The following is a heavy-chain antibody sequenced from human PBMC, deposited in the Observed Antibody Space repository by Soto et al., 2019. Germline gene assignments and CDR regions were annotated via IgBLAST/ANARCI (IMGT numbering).Heavy chain of an antibody. D-gene: IGHD6-19*01. CDR1: GFTFSSYS. CDR2: ISSSSSYI. J-gene: IGHJ6*02. Sequence: GGSLRLSCAASGFTFSSYSMNWVRQAPGKGLEWVSSISSSSSYIYYADSVKGRFTISRDNAKNSLYLQMNSLRAEDTAVYYCARDVDYGDSSGWYGYYYYGMDVWGQGTTVTVAS. V-gene: IGHV3-21*01. CDR3: ARDVDYGDSSGWYGYYYYGMDV.